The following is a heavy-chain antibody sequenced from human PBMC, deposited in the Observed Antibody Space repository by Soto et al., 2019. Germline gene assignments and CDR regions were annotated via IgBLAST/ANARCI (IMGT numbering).Heavy chain of an antibody. J-gene: IGHJ5*02. CDR1: GGSISPYY. CDR3: ARLGAHYQSIDP. CDR2: IYYGGTT. D-gene: IGHD2-2*01. Sequence: ASETLSLTCTVSGGSISPYYWTWVRQPPGKGLEWIGYIYYGGTTSYNPSLMSRVTISLETSKSQISLRLSSVTAADTAIYYCARLGAHYQSIDPRGTAILVTVSS. V-gene: IGHV4-59*08.